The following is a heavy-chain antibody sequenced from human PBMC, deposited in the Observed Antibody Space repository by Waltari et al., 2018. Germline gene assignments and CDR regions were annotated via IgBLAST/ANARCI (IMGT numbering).Heavy chain of an antibody. V-gene: IGHV3-7*04. Sequence: EVQLVESGGGLVQPGGSLRLSCAVSGFTLSSFWMSWARQAPGKGLEWVGNRSHCGSGTYYVGSVEGRLTISGDNGKNSVFLQMNRLRAEDTAVYYCQRGDYWGQGTLVTVSS. J-gene: IGHJ4*02. CDR1: GFTLSSFW. CDR2: RSHCGSGT. CDR3: QRGDY.